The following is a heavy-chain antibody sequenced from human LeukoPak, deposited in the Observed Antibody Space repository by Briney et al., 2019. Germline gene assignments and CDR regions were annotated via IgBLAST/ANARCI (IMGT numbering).Heavy chain of an antibody. J-gene: IGHJ4*02. D-gene: IGHD2-2*01. CDR2: IRSKAYGGTT. Sequence: GGSLRLSCTASGFTFGDYAMSWFRQAPGKGLEWVGFIRSKAYGGTTEYAASAKGRFTISRDDSKSIAYLQMNSLKTEDTAVYYCTRDPEYCSSTSCYFPDYWGQGTLVTVSS. CDR3: TRDPEYCSSTSCYFPDY. V-gene: IGHV3-49*03. CDR1: GFTFGDYA.